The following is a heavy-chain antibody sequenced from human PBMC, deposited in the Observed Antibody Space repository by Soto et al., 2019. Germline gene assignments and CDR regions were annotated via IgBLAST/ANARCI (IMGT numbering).Heavy chain of an antibody. Sequence: GGSLRLSCAASGFTFSSYSMNWVRQAPGKGLEWVSYISSSSSTIYYADSVKGRFTISRDNAKNSLYLQMNSLRDEDTAVYYCAREDIVVVPAAMYSSSWYFDYWGQGTLVTVSS. CDR2: ISSSSSTI. V-gene: IGHV3-48*02. CDR1: GFTFSSYS. CDR3: AREDIVVVPAAMYSSSWYFDY. D-gene: IGHD2-2*01. J-gene: IGHJ4*02.